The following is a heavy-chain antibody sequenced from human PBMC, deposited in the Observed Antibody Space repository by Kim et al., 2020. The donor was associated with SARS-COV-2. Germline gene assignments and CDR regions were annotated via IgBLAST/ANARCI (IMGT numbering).Heavy chain of an antibody. CDR1: GGSISSYY. J-gene: IGHJ3*02. CDR2: IYYSGST. Sequence: SETLSLTCTVSGGSISSYYWSWIRQPPGKGLEWIGYIYYSGSTNYNPSLKSRVTISVDTSKNQFSLKLSSVTAADTAVYYCARYDILTGWPSGAFDIWGQGTMVTVSS. V-gene: IGHV4-59*13. D-gene: IGHD3-9*01. CDR3: ARYDILTGWPSGAFDI.